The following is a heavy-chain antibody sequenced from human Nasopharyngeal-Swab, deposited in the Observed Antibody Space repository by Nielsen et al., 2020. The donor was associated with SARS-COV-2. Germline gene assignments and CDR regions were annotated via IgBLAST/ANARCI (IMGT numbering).Heavy chain of an antibody. J-gene: IGHJ4*02. CDR3: ARAGIAVAAENDY. V-gene: IGHV1-18*01. CDR2: SANT. D-gene: IGHD6-19*01. CDR1: VTPLPAMV. Sequence: ASVKVSARLLVTPLPAMVSAGCDRPLDKGLSGWDGSANTNYAQKLQGRVTMTTDTSTSTAYMELRSLRSDDTAVYYCARAGIAVAAENDYWGQGTLVTVSS.